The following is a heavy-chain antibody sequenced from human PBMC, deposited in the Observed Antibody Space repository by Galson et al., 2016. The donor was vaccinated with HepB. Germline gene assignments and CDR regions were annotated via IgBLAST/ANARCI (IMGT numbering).Heavy chain of an antibody. CDR2: LSYSGSA. J-gene: IGHJ4*02. Sequence: SETLSLTCTVSGGSISASSYSWAWIRQPPGKGLEWIGSLSYSGSAFYNPSLKNRVTMSVDTSKNQFSLKLSSVTAADTAVYYCARHHYDFWRGSTPPDYFDYWGQGTLVTVSS. D-gene: IGHD3-3*01. CDR3: ARHHYDFWRGSTPPDYFDY. CDR1: GGSISASSYS. V-gene: IGHV4-39*01.